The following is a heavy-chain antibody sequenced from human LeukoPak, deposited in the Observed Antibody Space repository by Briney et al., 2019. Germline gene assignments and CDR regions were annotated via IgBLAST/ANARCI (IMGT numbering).Heavy chain of an antibody. CDR3: ARYHNGYDGY. CDR1: GGSIRSNSYY. Sequence: SETLSLTCTVSGGSIRSNSYYWGWIRQPPGKGLEWIGSIYYGGNTYYNPSLQSRVTISLDTSKDQFSLKLSSVTAADTAVYYCARYHNGYDGYWGQGALVTVSS. CDR2: IYYGGNT. J-gene: IGHJ4*02. D-gene: IGHD5-12*01. V-gene: IGHV4-39*07.